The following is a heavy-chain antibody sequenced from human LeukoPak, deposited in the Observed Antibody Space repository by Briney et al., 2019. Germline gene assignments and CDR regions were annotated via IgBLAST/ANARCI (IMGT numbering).Heavy chain of an antibody. CDR1: GFPISSYH. CDR3: AMGTSYYYYYVMDV. J-gene: IGHJ6*02. D-gene: IGHD7-27*01. V-gene: IGHV4-59*01. CDR2: IYYSGST. Sequence: SETLSLTCTVSGFPISSYHWSWIRQPPGKGLEWIGYIYYSGSTNYKPSLKSRVTISVDTSKNQFSLKLSSVTAADTAVYYCAMGTSYYYYYVMDVWGQGTTVTVS.